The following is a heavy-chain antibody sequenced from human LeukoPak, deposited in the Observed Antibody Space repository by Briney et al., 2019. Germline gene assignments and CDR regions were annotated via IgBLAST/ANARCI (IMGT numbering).Heavy chain of an antibody. CDR2: IYHSGST. Sequence: SQTLSLTCTVSGGSISSGGYYWSRIRQPPGKGLEWIGYIYHSGSTYYNPSLKSRVTISVDRSKNQFSLKLSSVTAADTAVYYCGRASRSYYYDSSARWFDPWGQGTLATVSS. J-gene: IGHJ5*02. D-gene: IGHD3-22*01. CDR3: GRASRSYYYDSSARWFDP. CDR1: GGSISSGGYY. V-gene: IGHV4-30-2*01.